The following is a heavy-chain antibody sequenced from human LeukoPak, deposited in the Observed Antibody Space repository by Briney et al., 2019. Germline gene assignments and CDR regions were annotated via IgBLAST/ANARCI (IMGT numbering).Heavy chain of an antibody. Sequence: TGGSLRLSCAASGFTFSNYWMHWVRQAPGKGLVWVSRINSDGSSTSYADSVKGRFTISRDNAKNTLYLQRNSLRAEDTAVYYCARSGSYRANFDYWGQGTLVTVSS. CDR2: INSDGSST. V-gene: IGHV3-74*01. CDR1: GFTFSNYW. CDR3: ARSGSYRANFDY. J-gene: IGHJ4*02. D-gene: IGHD1-26*01.